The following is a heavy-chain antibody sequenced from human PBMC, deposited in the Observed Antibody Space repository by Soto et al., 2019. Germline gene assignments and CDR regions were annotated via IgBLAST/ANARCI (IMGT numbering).Heavy chain of an antibody. CDR1: GGSISRYY. V-gene: IGHV4-59*01. Sequence: SETLSLTCTVSGGSISRYYWSWIRQPPGKGLEWIGYIYYSGSTNYNPSLKSRVTISVDTSKNQFSLKLSSVTAADTAVYYCARDYGTTTNWFDPWGQGTLVTVSS. D-gene: IGHD1-7*01. CDR3: ARDYGTTTNWFDP. J-gene: IGHJ5*02. CDR2: IYYSGST.